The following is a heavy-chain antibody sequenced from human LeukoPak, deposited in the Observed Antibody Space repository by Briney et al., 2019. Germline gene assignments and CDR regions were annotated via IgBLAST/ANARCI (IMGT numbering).Heavy chain of an antibody. CDR2: IIPMLGKP. CDR1: GGTFTTHA. J-gene: IGHJ6*02. D-gene: IGHD4-11*01. Sequence: EASVKVSCKASGGTFTTHAINWVRQAPGQGFEWVGRIIPMLGKPNYGQKSQGRVTITADKFTSTVYMELTSLRSEDTAVYYCARDETVRDDYYGMDVWGQGTTATVSS. CDR3: ARDETVRDDYYGMDV. V-gene: IGHV1-69*04.